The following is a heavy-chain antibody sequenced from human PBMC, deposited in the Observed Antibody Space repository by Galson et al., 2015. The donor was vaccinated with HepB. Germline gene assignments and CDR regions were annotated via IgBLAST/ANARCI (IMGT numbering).Heavy chain of an antibody. Sequence: LSLTCTVSGGSIHIGRYYWSWIRQPAGKGLEWIGRIYGSGSTYYNPSLKSRVTMSVDTSKNQFSLKLSSVTAADTAVYYCARVHNPATTFDLIDHWGQGTLVTVSS. D-gene: IGHD1-1*01. CDR2: IYGSGST. J-gene: IGHJ4*02. CDR3: ARVHNPATTFDLIDH. CDR1: GGSIHIGRYY. V-gene: IGHV4-61*02.